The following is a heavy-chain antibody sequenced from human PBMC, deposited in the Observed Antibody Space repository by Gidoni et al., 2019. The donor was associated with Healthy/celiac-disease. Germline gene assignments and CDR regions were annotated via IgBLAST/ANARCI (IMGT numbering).Heavy chain of an antibody. CDR1: GFPFGAYA. V-gene: IGHV3-9*01. Sequence: EVQLVESGGGLVQPGRSLRLSCAASGFPFGAYAMHWVRQAPGKGLEWVSGISGNSGSIGDADSVKGRFTISRDNAKNSLYLQMNSLRAEDTALYYCAKISRKYFDWLFGTFDYWGQGTLVTVSS. J-gene: IGHJ4*02. CDR2: ISGNSGSI. D-gene: IGHD3-9*01. CDR3: AKISRKYFDWLFGTFDY.